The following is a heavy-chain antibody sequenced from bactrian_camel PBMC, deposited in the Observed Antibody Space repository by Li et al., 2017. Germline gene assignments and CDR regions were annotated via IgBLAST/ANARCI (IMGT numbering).Heavy chain of an antibody. CDR3: AGGYGSSWLIFAY. D-gene: IGHD6*01. CDR1: GYTLDDSD. CDR2: IYGDGTP. Sequence: HVQLVESGGGSVRAGETLTLSCTASGYTLDDSDVAWYRQTPGNECERVSTIYGDGTPYYADSVKGRFTISRDNAKNTVYLQLNSLKTEDMAMYYCAGGYGSSWLIFAYWGQGTQVTV. J-gene: IGHJ6*01. V-gene: IGHV3S63*01.